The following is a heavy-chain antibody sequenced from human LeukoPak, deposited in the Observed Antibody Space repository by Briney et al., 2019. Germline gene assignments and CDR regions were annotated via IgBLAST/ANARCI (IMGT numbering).Heavy chain of an antibody. V-gene: IGHV4-59*01. CDR2: IYYSGST. Sequence: PSETLSLTCTVSGGSISSYYWRWVRQPPGKGLEWIGNIYYSGSTNYNPSLKNRVTISVATSKNQFSLKLSSVTAADTAFYYCARSGIAARIPYGMDVWGQGTTVTVSS. D-gene: IGHD6-6*01. J-gene: IGHJ6*02. CDR1: GGSISSYY. CDR3: ARSGIAARIPYGMDV.